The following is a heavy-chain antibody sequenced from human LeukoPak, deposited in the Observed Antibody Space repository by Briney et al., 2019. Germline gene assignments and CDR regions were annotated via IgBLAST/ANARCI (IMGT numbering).Heavy chain of an antibody. V-gene: IGHV3-66*01. CDR2: IYSGGST. Sequence: PGGSLRLSCAASGFTFSNYAMSWVRQAPGKGLEWVSVIYSGGSTYYADSVKGRFTISRDNSKNTLYLQMNSLRAEDTAVYYCARDPTPGYSSSWFGYYYYGMDVWGQGTTVTVSS. J-gene: IGHJ6*02. CDR3: ARDPTPGYSSSWFGYYYYGMDV. CDR1: GFTFSNYA. D-gene: IGHD6-13*01.